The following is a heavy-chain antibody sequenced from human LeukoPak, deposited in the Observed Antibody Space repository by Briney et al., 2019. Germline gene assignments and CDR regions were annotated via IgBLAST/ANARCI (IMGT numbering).Heavy chain of an antibody. V-gene: IGHV4-30-4*08. D-gene: IGHD2-2*01. CDR1: GGSISSGDYY. Sequence: PSQTLSLTCTVSGGSISSGDYYWSWIRQPPGKGLEWIGYIYYSGSTYYNPSLKSRVTISVDTSKNQFSLRLSSVTAADTAVYYCARYCSSTSSFDPWGQGTLVTVSS. CDR2: IYYSGST. J-gene: IGHJ5*02. CDR3: ARYCSSTSSFDP.